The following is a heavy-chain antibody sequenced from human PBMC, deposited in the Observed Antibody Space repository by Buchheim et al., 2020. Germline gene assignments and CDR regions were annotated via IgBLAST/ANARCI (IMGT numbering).Heavy chain of an antibody. V-gene: IGHV4-39*01. J-gene: IGHJ4*02. CDR3: VRSISWYFEH. CDR2: IFDGGST. Sequence: QLQILESGPGLVKPSETLSLSCTVSGASVSSAIYYWGWIRQSPGKGLEWVGSIFDGGSTQYNPSLKSRVNIEVDMPKNQLSLELTSVTAADTAVYFCVRSISWYFEHWGQGT. CDR1: GASVSSAIYY. D-gene: IGHD2/OR15-2a*01.